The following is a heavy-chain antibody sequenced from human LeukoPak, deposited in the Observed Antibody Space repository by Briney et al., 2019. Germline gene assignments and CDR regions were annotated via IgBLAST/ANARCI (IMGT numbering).Heavy chain of an antibody. CDR3: ARAYGDYANFDY. CDR1: GGSISSFY. Sequence: SETLSLTCTVSGGSISSFYWSWIRQPPGKGLEWIGYIYYSGSTNYNPSLKSRDTISVDTSKNQFSLKLSSVTAADTAVYYCARAYGDYANFDYWGQGTLVTVSS. V-gene: IGHV4-59*01. J-gene: IGHJ4*02. D-gene: IGHD4-17*01. CDR2: IYYSGST.